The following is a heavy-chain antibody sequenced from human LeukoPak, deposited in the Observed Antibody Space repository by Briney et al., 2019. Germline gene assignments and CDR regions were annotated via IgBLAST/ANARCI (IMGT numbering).Heavy chain of an antibody. J-gene: IGHJ4*02. CDR3: AKARSTSCYGCFDY. V-gene: IGHV3-20*04. Sequence: PGGSLRLSCAASGFTFDDYGMSWVRQAPGKGLEWVSGINWNGGSTGYADSVKGRFTISRDNAKNSLYLQMNSLRAEDTAVYYCAKARSTSCYGCFDYWGQGTLVTVSS. D-gene: IGHD2-2*01. CDR1: GFTFDDYG. CDR2: INWNGGST.